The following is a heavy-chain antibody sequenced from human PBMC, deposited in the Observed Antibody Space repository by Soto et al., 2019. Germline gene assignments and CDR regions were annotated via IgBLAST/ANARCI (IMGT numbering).Heavy chain of an antibody. D-gene: IGHD3-10*02. J-gene: IGHJ6*02. CDR2: ISSDGTGT. V-gene: IGHV3-74*01. Sequence: EMQLVESGGGLVQPGGSLRLSCAASGFTFSDYWMHWVRHAPGKGLEWVSRISSDGTGTTYADSVKGRFTISRDDAKNTLYLQMNSLRDEDTAVYYCACSYGMDVWGQGTTVTVSS. CDR3: ACSYGMDV. CDR1: GFTFSDYW.